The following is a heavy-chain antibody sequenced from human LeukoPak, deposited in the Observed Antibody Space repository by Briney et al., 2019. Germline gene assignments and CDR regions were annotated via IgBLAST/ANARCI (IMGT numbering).Heavy chain of an antibody. V-gene: IGHV3-53*01. D-gene: IGHD5-24*01. J-gene: IGHJ6*02. CDR1: GFTVSSNY. CDR2: IYSGGST. Sequence: GGSLRLSCAASGFTVSSNYMSWVRQAPGKGLEWISVIYSGGSTYYADSVKGRFAISRDNSKITLYLQMNSLRAEDTAVYYCAKEDSYLYYYYGMDVWGQGTTVTVSS. CDR3: AKEDSYLYYYYGMDV.